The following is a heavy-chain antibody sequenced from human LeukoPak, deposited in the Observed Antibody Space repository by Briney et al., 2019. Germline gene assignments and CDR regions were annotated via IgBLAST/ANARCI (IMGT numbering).Heavy chain of an antibody. D-gene: IGHD2-15*01. CDR3: ARSGCPGGSCYLRYSWLDL. CDR2: ITTTSSYI. J-gene: IGHJ5*02. Sequence: GGSLSLSCATSGFTFSNSDMNWVRQAPGKGLEWVSSITTTSSYIYYADSVRGRFTISRDNAKNSLYLHMDSLRAEDTAVYYCARSGCPGGSCYLRYSWLDLWGRGTLVTVSS. V-gene: IGHV3-21*01. CDR1: GFTFSNSD.